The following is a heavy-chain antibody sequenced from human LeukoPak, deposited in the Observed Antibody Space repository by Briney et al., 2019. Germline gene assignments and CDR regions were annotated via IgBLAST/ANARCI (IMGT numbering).Heavy chain of an antibody. CDR1: GGSISSYY. V-gene: IGHV4-59*12. CDR2: IYYSGST. CDR3: ARGSRPAAMGRTAFDI. Sequence: SETLSLTCTVSGGSISSYYWSWIRQPPGKGLEWIGYIYYSGSTNYNPSLKSRVTISVDTSKNQFSLKLSSVTAADTAVYYCARGSRPAAMGRTAFDIWGQGTMVTVSS. J-gene: IGHJ3*02. D-gene: IGHD2-2*01.